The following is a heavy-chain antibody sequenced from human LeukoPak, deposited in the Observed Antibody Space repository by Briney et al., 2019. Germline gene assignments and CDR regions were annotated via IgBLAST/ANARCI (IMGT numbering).Heavy chain of an antibody. V-gene: IGHV1-3*01. CDR2: INAYNGDT. CDR3: ARGSSSDWPLEY. Sequence: ASVKVSCKASGYTLINYAIHWVRQAPGQRLEWMGWINAYNGDTEYSQKFQGRVTITRDTSASTAYMELSTLRSEDTAVYYCARGSSSDWPLEYWGRGIQVTVSS. CDR1: GYTLINYA. J-gene: IGHJ4*02. D-gene: IGHD6-19*01.